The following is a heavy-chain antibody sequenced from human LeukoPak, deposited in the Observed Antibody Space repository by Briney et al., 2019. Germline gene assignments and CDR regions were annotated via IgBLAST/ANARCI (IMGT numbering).Heavy chain of an antibody. D-gene: IGHD3-22*01. J-gene: IGHJ4*02. CDR3: ARYYYDSSGYDY. Sequence: SQTLSLTCTVSGGSIRRGDYYWSWIRQPPGTGLEWIGYIYYSGSTYYNPSLKSRVTISVDTSKNQFSLKLSSVTAADTAVYYCARYYYDSSGYDYWGQGTLVTVSS. V-gene: IGHV4-30-4*08. CDR2: IYYSGST. CDR1: GGSIRRGDYY.